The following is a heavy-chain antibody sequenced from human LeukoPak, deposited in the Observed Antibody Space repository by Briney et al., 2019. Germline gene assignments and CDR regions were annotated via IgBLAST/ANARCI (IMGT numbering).Heavy chain of an antibody. V-gene: IGHV3-33*01. CDR3: VRDGDDFNFDY. CDR2: IWYDGSNK. Sequence: TGGSLRLSCAASGFTFSSYGMHWVRQAPGKGLEWVAVIWYDGSNKYYADSVKGRFTISRDNAKNTLYLQMSSLRAEDTAVYFCVRDGDDFNFDYWGQGSLVTVSS. CDR1: GFTFSSYG. D-gene: IGHD5-24*01. J-gene: IGHJ4*02.